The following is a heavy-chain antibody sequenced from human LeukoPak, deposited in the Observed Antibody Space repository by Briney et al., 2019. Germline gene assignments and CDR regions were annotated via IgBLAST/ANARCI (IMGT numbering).Heavy chain of an antibody. CDR1: GFTFSSYG. J-gene: IGHJ4*02. D-gene: IGHD4-23*01. V-gene: IGHV3-30*18. CDR2: ISYDGSNK. CDR3: AKGLSRVLTTVVQPFDY. Sequence: PGGSLRLSCAASGFTFSSYGMHWVRQAPGKGLEWVAVISYDGSNKYYADSVKGRFTISRDNSKNTLYLQMNSLRAEDAAVYYCAKGLSRVLTTVVQPFDYWGQGTLVTVSS.